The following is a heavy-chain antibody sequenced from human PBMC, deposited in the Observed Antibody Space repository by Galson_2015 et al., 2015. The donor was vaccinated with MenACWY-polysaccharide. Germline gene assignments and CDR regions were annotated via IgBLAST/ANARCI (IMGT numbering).Heavy chain of an antibody. Sequence: SLRLSCAASGFTFSDYYMSWIRQAPGKGLEWVSYISSSGSTIYYADSVKGRFTISRDNAKNSLYLQMNSLRAEDTAVYYCAKDQGLFTTGWFDPWGQGTLVTVSS. J-gene: IGHJ5*02. CDR1: GFTFSDYY. CDR3: AKDQGLFTTGWFDP. V-gene: IGHV3-11*01. CDR2: ISSSGSTI. D-gene: IGHD3-16*01.